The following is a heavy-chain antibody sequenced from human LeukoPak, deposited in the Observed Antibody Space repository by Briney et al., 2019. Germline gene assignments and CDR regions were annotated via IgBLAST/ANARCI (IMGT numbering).Heavy chain of an antibody. V-gene: IGHV3-23*01. J-gene: IGHJ4*02. CDR3: AKRSAESSGYFDS. Sequence: GGSLRLSCAASGFTFSSYAMSWVRQAPGKGLEWVSAITGSGTFTDYADSVRGRFTISRDNSKNTLYLQMNSLRAEDTAIYYCAKRSAESSGYFDSWGQGTLVTVSS. CDR1: GFTFSSYA. CDR2: ITGSGTFT. D-gene: IGHD6-19*01.